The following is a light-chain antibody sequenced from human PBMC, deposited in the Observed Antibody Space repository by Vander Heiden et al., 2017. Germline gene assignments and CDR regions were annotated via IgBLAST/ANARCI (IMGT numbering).Light chain of an antibody. V-gene: IGLV7-43*01. CDR2: NTG. Sequence: QTVVPQEPSLTVSPGGTVTLTCASSTGAVTSGYYPNWFQQKPGQAPRALIYNTGNKHSGTPARFSGSLLGGKAALTLTGAQPEDEAEYYCLLYYGGAQHWVFGGGTKLTVL. CDR1: TGAVTSGYY. CDR3: LLYYGGAQHWV. J-gene: IGLJ3*02.